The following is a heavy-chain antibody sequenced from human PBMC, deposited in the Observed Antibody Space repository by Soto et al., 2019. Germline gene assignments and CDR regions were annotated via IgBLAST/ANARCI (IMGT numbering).Heavy chain of an antibody. D-gene: IGHD2-2*01. J-gene: IGHJ4*02. Sequence: SETLSLTCTVSGGSISSYYWSWIRQPPGKGLECIGYIYYSGSTNYNPSLKSRVTISVDTSKNQFSLKLSSVTAADTAVYYCARGGERVAMPSGYWGQGTLVTVS. V-gene: IGHV4-59*01. CDR3: ARGGERVAMPSGY. CDR2: IYYSGST. CDR1: GGSISSYY.